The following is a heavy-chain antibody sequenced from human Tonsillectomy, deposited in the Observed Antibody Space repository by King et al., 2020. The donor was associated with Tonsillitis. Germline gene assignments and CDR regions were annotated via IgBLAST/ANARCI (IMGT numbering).Heavy chain of an antibody. CDR2: IYYSGNT. V-gene: IGHV4-30-4*01. D-gene: IGHD1-26*01. Sequence: QLQESGPGLVKPSQTLSLTCTVSGASISSGDDYWSWIRQPPGKGLEWMGYIYYSGNTSYNPSLKSRVTISVDTSKNQFSLKLMSVTAADTAVYYCARDQAIGSPFDCWGQGTLVTVSS. CDR3: ARDQAIGSPFDC. CDR1: GASISSGDDY. J-gene: IGHJ4*02.